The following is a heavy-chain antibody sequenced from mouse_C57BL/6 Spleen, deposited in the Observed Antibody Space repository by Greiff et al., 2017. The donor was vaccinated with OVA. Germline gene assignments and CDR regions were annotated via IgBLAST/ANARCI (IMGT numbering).Heavy chain of an antibody. V-gene: IGHV1-50*01. CDR1: GYTFTSYW. CDR3: ATVVAPGYAMDY. CDR2: IDPSDSYT. Sequence: QVQLQQPGAELVKPGASVKLSCKASGYTFTSYWMQWVKQRPGQGLEWIGEIDPSDSYTNYNQKFKGKATLTVDTSSSTAYMQLSSLTSEDSAVYYCATVVAPGYAMDYWGQGTSVTVSS. J-gene: IGHJ4*01. D-gene: IGHD1-1*01.